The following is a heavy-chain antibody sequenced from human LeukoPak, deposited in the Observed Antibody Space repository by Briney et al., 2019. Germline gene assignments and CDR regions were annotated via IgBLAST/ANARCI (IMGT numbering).Heavy chain of an antibody. CDR1: GGTFSSYA. V-gene: IGHV1-69*05. CDR2: IIPIFGTA. D-gene: IGHD3-10*01. Sequence: SSVKVSCKASGGTFSSYAISWVRQAPGQGLEWMGGIIPIFGTANYAQKFQGRVTITTDESTSTAYMELSSLRSEDTAVYYCARVLITMVRGVIYLNAFDIWGQGTMVTVSS. J-gene: IGHJ3*02. CDR3: ARVLITMVRGVIYLNAFDI.